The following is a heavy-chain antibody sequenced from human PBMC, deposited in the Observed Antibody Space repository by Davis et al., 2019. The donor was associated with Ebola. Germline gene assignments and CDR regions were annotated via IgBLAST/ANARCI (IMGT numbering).Heavy chain of an antibody. CDR2: ISAYNGNT. J-gene: IGHJ4*02. CDR1: GYTFTSYG. Sequence: ASVKVSCKASGYTFTSYGISWVRQAPGQGLEWMGWISAYNGNTNYAQKLQGRVTMTTDKSTSTAYMELSSLRSEDTAVYYCARDGVEDDRDGYNAPFDYWGQGTLVTVSS. D-gene: IGHD5-24*01. CDR3: ARDGVEDDRDGYNAPFDY. V-gene: IGHV1-18*01.